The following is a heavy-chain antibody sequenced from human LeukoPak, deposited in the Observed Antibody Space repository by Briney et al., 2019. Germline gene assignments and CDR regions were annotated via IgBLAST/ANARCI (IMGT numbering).Heavy chain of an antibody. CDR3: ARGVGYYDSSGYYYQYYGMDV. J-gene: IGHJ6*02. V-gene: IGHV1-2*02. Sequence: APVKVSCTASGYTFTGYYMHWGRQAPGQGGEWLGGINPNSGGTNYAQKFQGRVTMTRDTSISTAYMELSRLRSDDTAVYYCARGVGYYDSSGYYYQYYGMDVWGQGTTVTVSS. CDR2: INPNSGGT. D-gene: IGHD3-22*01. CDR1: GYTFTGYY.